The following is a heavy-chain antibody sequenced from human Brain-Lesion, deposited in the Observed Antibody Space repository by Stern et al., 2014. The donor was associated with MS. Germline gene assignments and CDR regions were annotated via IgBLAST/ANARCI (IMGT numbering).Heavy chain of an antibody. V-gene: IGHV4-30-2*01. CDR3: ARTSVVTPSDDVFDI. J-gene: IGHJ3*02. CDR1: GGSIGSGGHS. D-gene: IGHD4-23*01. Sequence: QLQLQESGSGLVKPSQTLSLTCVVSGGSIGSGGHSWSWIRQPPGQGLEWVGYIYHSGSTFYHPSLESRVTISIDRPKNQFSLKLISVTAADAAVYYCARTSVVTPSDDVFDIWGQGTMVTVSS. CDR2: IYHSGST.